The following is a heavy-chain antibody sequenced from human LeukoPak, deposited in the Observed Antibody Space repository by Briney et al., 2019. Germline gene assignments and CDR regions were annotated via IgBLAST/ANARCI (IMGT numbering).Heavy chain of an antibody. Sequence: ASETLSLTCAVYGGSFSGYYWSWIRQPPGKGLEWIGEINHSGSTNYNPSLKSRVTISVDKSQNQFSLKLTSVTAADTAVYFCARGVPAIVFDYWGQGTLVTVSS. J-gene: IGHJ4*02. CDR3: ARGVPAIVFDY. CDR2: INHSGST. V-gene: IGHV4-34*01. D-gene: IGHD2-2*01. CDR1: GGSFSGYY.